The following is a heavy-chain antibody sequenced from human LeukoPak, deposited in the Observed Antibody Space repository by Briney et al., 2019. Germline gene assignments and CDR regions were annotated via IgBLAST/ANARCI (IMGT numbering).Heavy chain of an antibody. Sequence: PGGSLRLSCAASGFTFSSYGMNWVRQAPGKGLEWVAFIRYDGSNKYYADSVKGRFTISRDNSKNTLYLQMNSLRAEDTAVYYCARAGQYRFDYWGQGALVTVSS. V-gene: IGHV3-30*02. CDR1: GFTFSSYG. D-gene: IGHD2/OR15-2a*01. J-gene: IGHJ4*02. CDR2: IRYDGSNK. CDR3: ARAGQYRFDY.